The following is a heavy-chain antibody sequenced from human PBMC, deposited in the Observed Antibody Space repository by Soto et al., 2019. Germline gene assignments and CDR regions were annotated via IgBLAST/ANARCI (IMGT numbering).Heavy chain of an antibody. CDR3: ARSVSTIGARLDY. CDR1: GYIFTDFY. J-gene: IGHJ4*02. Sequence: QVQLVQSGAEVKKPGASVTVSCEASGYIFTDFYMHWVRQAPGQGLEYMGWVNPNTGCTKYAQKFQGRVTMTRETLLLRLLTSDDTAVYYCARSVSTIGARLDYWGQGTLVTVSS. D-gene: IGHD6-6*01. CDR2: VNPNTGCT. V-gene: IGHV1-2*02.